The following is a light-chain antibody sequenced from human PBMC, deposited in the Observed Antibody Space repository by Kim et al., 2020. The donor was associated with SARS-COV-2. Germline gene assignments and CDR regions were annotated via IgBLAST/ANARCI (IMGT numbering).Light chain of an antibody. V-gene: IGLV3-21*03. J-gene: IGLJ2*01. Sequence: PGKTARMTCGGNNIGSKSVHWYQQQPGQAPVLVVYDDSDRHSGIPERFSGSNSGNTDTLTISRVEAGDEADYYCQVWDSSSDHPVFGGGTQLTVL. CDR1: NIGSKS. CDR2: DDS. CDR3: QVWDSSSDHPV.